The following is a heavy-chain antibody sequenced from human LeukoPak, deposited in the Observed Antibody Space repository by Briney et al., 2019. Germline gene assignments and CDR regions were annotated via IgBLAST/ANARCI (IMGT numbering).Heavy chain of an antibody. V-gene: IGHV4-59*08. CDR3: ARHRYSSGWFDY. D-gene: IGHD6-19*01. CDR2: IYYSGST. CDR1: GGSISSYY. J-gene: IGHJ4*02. Sequence: SETLSLTCTVSGGSISSYYWSWIRQPPGKGLEWIGYIYYSGSTNYNPSLESRVTISVDTSKNQFSLKLSSVTAADTAVYYCARHRYSSGWFDYWGQGTLVTVSS.